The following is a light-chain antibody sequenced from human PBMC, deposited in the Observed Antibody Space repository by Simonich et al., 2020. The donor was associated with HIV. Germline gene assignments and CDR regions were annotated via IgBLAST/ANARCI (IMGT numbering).Light chain of an antibody. V-gene: IGKV1-5*03. CDR3: HQYNGYSNT. Sequence: DIQMTQSPSTLSASVGDRVTITCRASQSISNWLAWHQQKPGKTPKVLIYKASSLESGVPSRFSGSGSGTEFTLTINSLQPDDFATYYCHQYNGYSNTFGQGTKLEIK. J-gene: IGKJ2*01. CDR1: QSISNW. CDR2: KAS.